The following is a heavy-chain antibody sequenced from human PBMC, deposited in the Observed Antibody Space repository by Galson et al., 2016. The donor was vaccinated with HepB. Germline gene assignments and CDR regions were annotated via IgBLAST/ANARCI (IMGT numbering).Heavy chain of an antibody. V-gene: IGHV3-7*03. Sequence: SLRLSCAASGFTFSSHWMHWVRQAPGKGLEWVANINQDGGEKYYVDSVKGRFAISRDKAKNSLYMQMNSLRAAETAVFYCANHRGWGQGTLVTVSS. CDR3: ANHRG. CDR1: GFTFSSHW. CDR2: INQDGGEK. D-gene: IGHD1-14*01. J-gene: IGHJ4*02.